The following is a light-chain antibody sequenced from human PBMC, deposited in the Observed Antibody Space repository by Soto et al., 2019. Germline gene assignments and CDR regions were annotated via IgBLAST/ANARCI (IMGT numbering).Light chain of an antibody. CDR1: QSISIY. Sequence: ESVSTQSPATLSLSPGERATLSCRASQSISIYLAWYQQKPGQAPRLLIYDASNRATGIPARFSGSGSGTDFTLTISCLQSEDFATYYCQQYYSYPWTFGQGTKVDIK. J-gene: IGKJ1*01. CDR2: DAS. V-gene: IGKV3-11*01. CDR3: QQYYSYPWT.